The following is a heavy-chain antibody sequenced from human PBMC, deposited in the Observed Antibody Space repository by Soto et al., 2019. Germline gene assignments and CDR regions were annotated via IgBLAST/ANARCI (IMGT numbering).Heavy chain of an antibody. CDR3: ESVRAYGMDV. CDR1: GYTFTGYD. J-gene: IGHJ6*02. V-gene: IGHV1-2*02. Sequence: QVQLVQSGAEVKKPGASVKVSCKASGYTFTGYDMHWVRQSPGQGLEWMGWINPNSGGTNYAQKIQGGVTMTRDTSSSISDTKLSKLRSDDTAVYYCESVRAYGMDVWGQGTTVTVSS. CDR2: INPNSGGT.